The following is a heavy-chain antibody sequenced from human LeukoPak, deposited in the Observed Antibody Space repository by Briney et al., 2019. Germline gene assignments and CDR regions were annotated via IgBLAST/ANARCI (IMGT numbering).Heavy chain of an antibody. CDR1: GFTFSSYS. J-gene: IGHJ4*02. V-gene: IGHV3-21*01. CDR3: ARGAVPIAATLFPVFDY. D-gene: IGHD5-12*01. Sequence: GGSLRLSCAASGFTFSSYSMIWVRQAPGQGLQWVVIIISGSGYKYYADSGRVRFTISRDNAKNSLYLNIIGLGAEDTAVYSCARGAVPIAATLFPVFDYWGQGALVTVSS. CDR2: IISGSGYK.